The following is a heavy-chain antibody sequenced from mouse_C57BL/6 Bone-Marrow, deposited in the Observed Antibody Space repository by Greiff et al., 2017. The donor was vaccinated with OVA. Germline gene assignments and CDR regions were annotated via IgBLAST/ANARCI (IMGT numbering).Heavy chain of an antibody. V-gene: IGHV1-78*01. CDR1: GYTFTDHT. D-gene: IGHD2-3*01. Sequence: VQLQQSDAELVKPGASVKISCKVSGYTFTDHTIHWMKQRPEQGLEWIGYIYPRDGSTKYNEKFKGKATLIADKSSSTAYMQLNSLTSEDSAVYFCAREAGYYLYAMDYWGQGTSVTVSS. CDR2: IYPRDGST. CDR3: AREAGYYLYAMDY. J-gene: IGHJ4*01.